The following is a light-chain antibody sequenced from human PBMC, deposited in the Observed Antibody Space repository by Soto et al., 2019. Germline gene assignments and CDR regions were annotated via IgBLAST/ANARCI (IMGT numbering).Light chain of an antibody. CDR2: AAS. V-gene: IGKV1-39*01. Sequence: DIQMTQSPSSLSASVEDRVIITCRASQSISNHLNWYQQKPGKAPKLLIFAASSLQSGTPSRFSGSGSGTEFTLTISSLQPDDFATYYCQQYVTAFRTFGQGTKVDIK. CDR3: QQYVTAFRT. J-gene: IGKJ1*01. CDR1: QSISNH.